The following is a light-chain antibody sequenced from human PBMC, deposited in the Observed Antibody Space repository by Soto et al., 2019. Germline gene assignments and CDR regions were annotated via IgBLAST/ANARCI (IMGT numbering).Light chain of an antibody. J-gene: IGKJ3*01. CDR2: AVS. CDR3: QQANTFPLT. V-gene: IGKV1D-12*01. CDR1: QGIYNW. Sequence: DIQMTQSPSSVSASVGDRVTITCRASQGIYNWLAWYQQKPGKAPKLLISAVSNLQSGVPSRFRGSGYGTDFTLTISSLQPEDFAPYYCQQANTFPLTLGPGTKVDI.